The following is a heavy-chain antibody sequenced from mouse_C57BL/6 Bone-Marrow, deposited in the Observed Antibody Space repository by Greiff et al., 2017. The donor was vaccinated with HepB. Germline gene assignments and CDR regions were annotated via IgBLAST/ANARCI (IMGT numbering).Heavy chain of an antibody. D-gene: IGHD4-1*01. V-gene: IGHV1-59*01. J-gene: IGHJ3*01. CDR1: GYTFTSYW. CDR3: ARSNWDWFAY. Sequence: QVQLQQPGAELVRPGTSVKLSCKASGYTFTSYWMHWVKQRPGQGLEWIGVIDPSDSYTNYNQKFKGKATLTVDTSSSTAYMQLSSLTSEDSAVYYCARSNWDWFAYWGQGTLVTVSA. CDR2: IDPSDSYT.